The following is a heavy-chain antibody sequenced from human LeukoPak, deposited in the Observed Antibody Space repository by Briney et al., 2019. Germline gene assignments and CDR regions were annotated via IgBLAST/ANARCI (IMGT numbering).Heavy chain of an antibody. CDR1: GYTFTSYD. D-gene: IGHD1-26*01. CDR2: ITPFNGNT. J-gene: IGHJ3*02. Sequence: SVKVSCKASGYTFTSYDINWVRQATGQALEWMGWITPFNGNTNYAQKFQDRVTITRDRSMSTAYMELSSLRSEDTAMYYCATLHLVGATAFDIWGQGTMVTVSS. CDR3: ATLHLVGATAFDI. V-gene: IGHV1-45*02.